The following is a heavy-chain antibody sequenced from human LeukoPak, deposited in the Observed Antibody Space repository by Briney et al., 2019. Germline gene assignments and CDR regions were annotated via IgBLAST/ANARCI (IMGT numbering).Heavy chain of an antibody. CDR3: ARVPFWSGYQSFDY. Sequence: ASVKVSCKASGYTFTSYGISWVRQAPGQGLEWMGWISAYNGNTNYAQKLQGRVTITTDTSTSTAYMELRSLRSDDTAVYYCARVPFWSGYQSFDYWGQGTLVTVSS. CDR2: ISAYNGNT. D-gene: IGHD3-3*01. V-gene: IGHV1-18*01. J-gene: IGHJ4*02. CDR1: GYTFTSYG.